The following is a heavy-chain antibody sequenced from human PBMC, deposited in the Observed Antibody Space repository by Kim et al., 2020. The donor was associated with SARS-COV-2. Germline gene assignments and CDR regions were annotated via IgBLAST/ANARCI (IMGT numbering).Heavy chain of an antibody. V-gene: IGHV4-34*01. J-gene: IGHJ4*02. D-gene: IGHD6-13*01. CDR3: ARGLRYSSSWLGFDY. CDR1: GGSFSGYY. Sequence: SETLSLTCAVYGGSFSGYYWSWIRQPPGKGLEWIGEINHSGSTNYNPSLKSRVTISVDTSKNQFSLKLSSVTAADTAVYYCARGLRYSSSWLGFDYWGQG. CDR2: INHSGST.